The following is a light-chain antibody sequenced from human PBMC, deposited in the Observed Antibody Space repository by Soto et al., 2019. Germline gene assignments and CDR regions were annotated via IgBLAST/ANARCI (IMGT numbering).Light chain of an antibody. Sequence: EIVLTQSPGTLSLSPGERATLSCRASQSVSSSNLAWYRQKPGQAPRLLIYAASSRATGIPDRFSGSGSGTDFTLTISRLEPEDLAVYYCQHYGGVPLPFGGGTKVEIK. CDR3: QHYGGVPLP. CDR1: QSVSSSN. CDR2: AAS. J-gene: IGKJ4*01. V-gene: IGKV3-20*01.